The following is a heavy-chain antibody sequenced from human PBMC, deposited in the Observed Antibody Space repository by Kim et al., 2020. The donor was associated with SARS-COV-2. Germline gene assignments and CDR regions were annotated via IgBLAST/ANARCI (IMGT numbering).Heavy chain of an antibody. V-gene: IGHV3-30-3*01. CDR2: MSFDGFSK. Sequence: GGSLRLSCWTSGLYIIHWVRQAPGKGLEWVAAMSFDGFSKYFVDSVKGRFTISRDDSKNAVYLELNSLRDEDSAVYYCATEGGTSGRCGYFDPWGQGTLVTVSS. CDR1: GLYI. J-gene: IGHJ5*02. D-gene: IGHD5-12*01. CDR3: ATEGGTSGRCGYFDP.